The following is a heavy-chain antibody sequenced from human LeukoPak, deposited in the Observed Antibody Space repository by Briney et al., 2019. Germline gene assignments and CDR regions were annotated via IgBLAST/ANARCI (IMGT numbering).Heavy chain of an antibody. D-gene: IGHD6-13*01. J-gene: IGHJ5*02. Sequence: PSETLSLTCAVYGGSFSGYYWSWIRQPPGKGLEWIGEINHSGSTNYNPSLKSRVTISVDTSKNQFSLKLSSVTAADTAVYYCARGPYSSSWFRFPWFDPWGQGTLVTVSS. V-gene: IGHV4-34*01. CDR3: ARGPYSSSWFRFPWFDP. CDR2: INHSGST. CDR1: GGSFSGYY.